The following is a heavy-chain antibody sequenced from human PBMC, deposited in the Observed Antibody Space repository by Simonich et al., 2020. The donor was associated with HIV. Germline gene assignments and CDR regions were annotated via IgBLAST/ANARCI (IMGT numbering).Heavy chain of an antibody. CDR3: ASGGSISSVWADDY. V-gene: IGHV3-30*07. J-gene: IGHJ4*02. D-gene: IGHD3-16*01. CDR1: GFTFSSYA. CDR2: LTYDGSNK. Sequence: QVQLVESGGGVVQPGRSLRLSCAASGFTFSSYAMHWVRQAPGKGLEWVADLTYDGSNKYYADSVKGRFTIASDNAKNTLYLQMNSLRAEDTAGYYCASGGSISSVWADDYWGQGTLVTVSS.